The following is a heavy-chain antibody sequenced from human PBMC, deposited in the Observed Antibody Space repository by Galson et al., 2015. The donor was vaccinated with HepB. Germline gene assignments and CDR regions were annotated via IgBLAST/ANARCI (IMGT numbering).Heavy chain of an antibody. D-gene: IGHD2-15*01. CDR3: ARDLRGAGGSRYYFDY. CDR2: IIPIFGTA. V-gene: IGHV1-69*05. Sequence: SCKASGGTFSSYAISWVRQAPGQGLEWMGGIIPIFGTANYAQKFQGRVTMTRDTSTSTAYMELRSLRSDDTAVYYCARDLRGAGGSRYYFDYWGQGTLVTVSS. J-gene: IGHJ4*02. CDR1: GGTFSSYA.